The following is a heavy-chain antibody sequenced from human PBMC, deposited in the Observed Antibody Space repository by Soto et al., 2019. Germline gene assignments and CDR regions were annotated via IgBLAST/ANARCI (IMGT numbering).Heavy chain of an antibody. J-gene: IGHJ4*02. Sequence: GASVKVSCKDSGYTLTELSMQWVRQAPGKGLEWMGGFDPEDGETIYAQKFQGRVTMTEDTSTDTAYMELSSLRSEDTAVYYCATTPPTPNYYDSSGYYYYWGQGTLVTVSS. V-gene: IGHV1-24*01. D-gene: IGHD3-22*01. CDR2: FDPEDGET. CDR3: ATTPPTPNYYDSSGYYYY. CDR1: GYTLTELS.